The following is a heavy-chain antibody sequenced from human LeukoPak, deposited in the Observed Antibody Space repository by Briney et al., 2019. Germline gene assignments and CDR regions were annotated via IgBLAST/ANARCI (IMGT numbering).Heavy chain of an antibody. D-gene: IGHD3-3*01. V-gene: IGHV7-4-1*02. J-gene: IGHJ4*02. CDR1: GYTFTSYA. Sequence: GASVKVSCKASGYTFTSYAMNWVRQAPGQGLEWMGWINTNTGNPTYAQGFTGRFVFSLDTSVSTAYLQISSLKAEDTAVYYCARGLLFWSGYYIGDYFFDYWGQGTLVTVSS. CDR2: INTNTGNP. CDR3: ARGLLFWSGYYIGDYFFDY.